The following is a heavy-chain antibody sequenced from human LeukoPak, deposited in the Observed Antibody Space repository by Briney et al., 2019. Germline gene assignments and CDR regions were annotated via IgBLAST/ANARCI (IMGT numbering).Heavy chain of an antibody. Sequence: GASVKVSCKASGYTFTTYEIIWLRQAPGQGLEWMGWINTRNGNANYAHQLQGRVTMTTDTSTSTSYMELASLRFDDTAIYYCARNHLGLGLWGQGTLVTVSS. CDR3: ARNHLGLGL. D-gene: IGHD3-16*01. CDR1: GYTFTTYE. V-gene: IGHV1-18*01. J-gene: IGHJ4*02. CDR2: INTRNGNA.